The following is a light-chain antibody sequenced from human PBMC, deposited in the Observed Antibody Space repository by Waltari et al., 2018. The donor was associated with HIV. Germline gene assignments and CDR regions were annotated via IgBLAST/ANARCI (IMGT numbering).Light chain of an antibody. V-gene: IGLV2-11*01. CDR1: SSDVGGYDS. CDR3: CSYAGTYTYVL. Sequence: QSALTQPRSVSGSPGQSVTISCTGTSSDVGGYDSVSWYLQHPGKVPKLIIYEVIKRPSGLPDRFAGSKSGNTASLTISGLQSGEESDYFCCSYAGTYTYVLFGGGTKLTVL. J-gene: IGLJ3*02. CDR2: EVI.